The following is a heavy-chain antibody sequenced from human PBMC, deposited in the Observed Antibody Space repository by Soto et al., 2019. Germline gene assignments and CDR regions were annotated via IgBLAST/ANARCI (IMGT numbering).Heavy chain of an antibody. V-gene: IGHV3-7*05. CDR2: IKQDGNEK. CDR1: GFTFSSYW. CDR3: ARVKSLAGEY. J-gene: IGHJ4*02. Sequence: EVQLVESGGGFVQPGGSLRLSCAASGFTFSSYWMSWVRQAPGKGLEWVANIKQDGNEKFYVDSVKGLFTISRDNAKNALFLQMNSLTAEDTAVYYCARVKSLAGEYCGQGTLVAVSS. D-gene: IGHD2-15*01.